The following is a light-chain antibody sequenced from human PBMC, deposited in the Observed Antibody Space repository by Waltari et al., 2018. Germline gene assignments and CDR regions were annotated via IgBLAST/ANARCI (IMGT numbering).Light chain of an antibody. V-gene: IGLV2-14*01. CDR3: SSYTSSSTWV. CDR2: EVS. CDR1: SSYVGVYKY. Sequence: QSALTQPASVSGSPGQSISISCTGTSSYVGVYKYVSWYQQHPGKAPKLMIYEVSNRPSGISNRFSGSKSDNTASLTISGLQAEDEADYYCSSYTSSSTWVFGGGTKLTVL. J-gene: IGLJ3*02.